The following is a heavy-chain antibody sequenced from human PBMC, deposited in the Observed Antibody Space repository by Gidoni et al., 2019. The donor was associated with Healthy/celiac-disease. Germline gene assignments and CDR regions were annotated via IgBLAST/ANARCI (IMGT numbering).Heavy chain of an antibody. D-gene: IGHD4-17*01. CDR2: ISGSGGST. J-gene: IGHJ1*01. CDR3: AKTGETQPTTVVTPELYFQH. Sequence: EVQLLESGGGLVQPGGSLRLSCAASGFTFSSYAMTWVRQAPGKGLEWVSAISGSGGSTYYADSVKGRFTISRDNSKNTLYRQMNSLRAEDTAVYYCAKTGETQPTTVVTPELYFQHWGQGTLVTVSS. V-gene: IGHV3-23*01. CDR1: GFTFSSYA.